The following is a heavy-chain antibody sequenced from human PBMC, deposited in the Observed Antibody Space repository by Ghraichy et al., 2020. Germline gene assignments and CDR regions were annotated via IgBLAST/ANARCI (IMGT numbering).Heavy chain of an antibody. Sequence: SETLSLTCTVSGASISNDYWSWIRQPAGQRLEWIGRIFSSGSTDYNPSLKSRVSMSVDTSKSQFSLRLSSVTAADTAVYYCARDRSVGVWGLLDYWGQGTLATVSS. J-gene: IGHJ4*02. CDR1: GASISNDY. D-gene: IGHD2-21*01. CDR3: ARDRSVGVWGLLDY. V-gene: IGHV4-4*07. CDR2: IFSSGST.